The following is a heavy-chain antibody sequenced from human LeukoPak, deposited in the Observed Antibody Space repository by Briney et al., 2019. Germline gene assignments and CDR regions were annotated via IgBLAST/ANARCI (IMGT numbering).Heavy chain of an antibody. V-gene: IGHV1-46*01. CDR2: INPSGGST. D-gene: IGHD3-22*01. CDR3: AKLPSYYYDSSGYYPMYYFDY. CDR1: GYTFTSYY. J-gene: IGHJ4*02. Sequence: ASVKVSCKASGYTFTSYYMHWVRQAPGQGLEWMGIINPSGGSTSYAQKFQGRVTMTRDTSTSTVYMELSSLRAEDTAVYYCAKLPSYYYDSSGYYPMYYFDYWGQGTLVTVSS.